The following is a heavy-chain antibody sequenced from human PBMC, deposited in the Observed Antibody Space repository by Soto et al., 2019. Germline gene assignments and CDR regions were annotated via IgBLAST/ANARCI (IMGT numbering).Heavy chain of an antibody. CDR1: GGTFSSYA. J-gene: IGHJ5*02. CDR3: ARDPRITIFGVVPSQGWFDP. D-gene: IGHD3-3*01. Sequence: SVKVSCKASGGTFSSYAISWVRQAPGQGLEWMGGIIPIFGTANYAQKFQGRVTITADKSTSTAYMELSSLRSEDTAVYYCARDPRITIFGVVPSQGWFDPWGQGTLVTVSS. V-gene: IGHV1-69*06. CDR2: IIPIFGTA.